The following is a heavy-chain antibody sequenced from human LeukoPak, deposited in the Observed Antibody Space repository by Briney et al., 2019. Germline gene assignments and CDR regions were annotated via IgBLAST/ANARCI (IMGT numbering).Heavy chain of an antibody. Sequence: SETLSLTCTVSGGSISSGGYYWSWIRQHPGKGLEWIGYIYYSGSTYYNPSLKSRVTISVDTSKNQFSLKLSSVTAADTAVYYCARAVFGPYYFGYWGQGTLVTVSS. J-gene: IGHJ4*02. CDR1: GGSISSGGYY. V-gene: IGHV4-31*03. D-gene: IGHD3/OR15-3a*01. CDR2: IYYSGST. CDR3: ARAVFGPYYFGY.